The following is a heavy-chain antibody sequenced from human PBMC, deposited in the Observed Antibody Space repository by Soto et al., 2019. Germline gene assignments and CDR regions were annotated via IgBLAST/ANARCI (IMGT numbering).Heavy chain of an antibody. Sequence: PSETLSLTCTVSGGSISSSSYYWGWIRQPPGKGLEWIGSIYYSGSTYYNPSLKSRVTISVDTSKNQFSLKLSSVTAADTAVYYCSRHAVHSNGFTDNWGQGTPVTVSS. V-gene: IGHV4-39*01. D-gene: IGHD6-19*01. J-gene: IGHJ4*02. CDR3: SRHAVHSNGFTDN. CDR1: GGSISSSSYY. CDR2: IYYSGST.